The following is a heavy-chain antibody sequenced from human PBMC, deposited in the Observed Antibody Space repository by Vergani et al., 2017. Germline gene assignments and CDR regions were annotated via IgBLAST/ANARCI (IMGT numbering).Heavy chain of an antibody. CDR1: GGSISSGDYY. J-gene: IGHJ6*02. CDR3: AREGLGYRAAAGLYYYYCMDV. Sequence: QVQLQESGPGLVKPSQTLSLTCTVSGGSISSGDYYWSWIRQPPGKGLEWIGYIYYSGSTYYNPSLKSRVTISVDTSKNQYSLKLSSVTAAGTAGYYCAREGLGYRAAAGLYYYYCMDVWGQGTTVTVSS. CDR2: IYYSGST. D-gene: IGHD6-13*01. V-gene: IGHV4-30-4*08.